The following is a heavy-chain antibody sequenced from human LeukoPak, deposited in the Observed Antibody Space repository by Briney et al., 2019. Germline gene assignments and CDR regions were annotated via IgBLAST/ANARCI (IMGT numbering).Heavy chain of an antibody. CDR3: ARVRSSIWSRQVSIWFDP. CDR1: GFTFSDYG. D-gene: IGHD6-13*01. J-gene: IGHJ5*02. V-gene: IGHV3-30*03. Sequence: PGRSLRLSCAASGFTFSDYGMHWVRQAPGKGLEWVAVISYDGSTKYYADSVKGRFTISRDNAKNSLYLQLNGLRAEDTALYYCARVRSSIWSRQVSIWFDPWGQGTLVTVSS. CDR2: ISYDGSTK.